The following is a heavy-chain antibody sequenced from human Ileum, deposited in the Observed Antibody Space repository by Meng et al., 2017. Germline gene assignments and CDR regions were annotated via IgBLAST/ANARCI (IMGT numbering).Heavy chain of an antibody. CDR2: INHGGNT. Sequence: QGQRQQVGAGMLKPSETLSLTCAVYGGYLTDYYGSWIRQTPGKGLEWIGEINHGGNTNYNPSLKSRVTISIDTSRDQFSLKLTSVTAADTAVYYCARVELRGDTRDSCGLDHWGQGTLVTVSS. V-gene: IGHV4-34*02. D-gene: IGHD3-22*01. J-gene: IGHJ4*02. CDR3: ARVELRGDTRDSCGLDH. CDR1: GGYLTDYY.